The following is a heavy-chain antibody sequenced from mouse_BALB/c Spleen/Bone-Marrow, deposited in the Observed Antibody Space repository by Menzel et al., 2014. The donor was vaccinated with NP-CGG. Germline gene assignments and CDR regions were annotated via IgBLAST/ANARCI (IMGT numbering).Heavy chain of an antibody. Sequence: EVKLVESGGGLVKSGGSLKLSCAASGFTFSNYGMSWVRQTPEKRLEWVATISGGGSYTFYSDSVKGRFTISSDNAKNNLYLQLSRLRSEDTALYYCARHAYYDQTEVSFVYWGQGTLVTVSA. CDR1: GFTFSNYG. D-gene: IGHD2-4*01. CDR3: ARHAYYDQTEVSFVY. V-gene: IGHV5-9-2*01. CDR2: ISGGGSYT. J-gene: IGHJ3*01.